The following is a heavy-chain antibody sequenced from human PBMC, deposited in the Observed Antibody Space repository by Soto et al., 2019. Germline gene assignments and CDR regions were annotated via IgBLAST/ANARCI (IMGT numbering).Heavy chain of an antibody. CDR3: ARHTVTIRAGFDY. CDR1: GGSISTYY. J-gene: IGHJ4*02. V-gene: IGHV4-59*01. Sequence: QVQLQESGPGLVKPSETLSLTCTVSGGSISTYYWDWIGQPPGKELEWIGYTHYSGNTNYHPSLKSRVTISLDTSRNQFSLKLSSVTAADTAIYYCARHTVTIRAGFDYWGQGALVTVSS. CDR2: THYSGNT. D-gene: IGHD4-17*01.